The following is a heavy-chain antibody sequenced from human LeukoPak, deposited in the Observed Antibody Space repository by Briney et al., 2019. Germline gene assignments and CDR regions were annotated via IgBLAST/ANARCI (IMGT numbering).Heavy chain of an antibody. CDR1: GYTFTSYD. V-gene: IGHV1-2*02. CDR3: ARDPYGDYVNYQLAGDLFDY. Sequence: ASVKVSCKASGYTFTSYDINWVRQATGQGLEWMGWINPNSGGTNYAQKFQGRVTMTRDTSISTAYMELSRLRSDDTAVYYCARDPYGDYVNYQLAGDLFDYWGQGTLVTVSS. J-gene: IGHJ4*02. CDR2: INPNSGGT. D-gene: IGHD4-17*01.